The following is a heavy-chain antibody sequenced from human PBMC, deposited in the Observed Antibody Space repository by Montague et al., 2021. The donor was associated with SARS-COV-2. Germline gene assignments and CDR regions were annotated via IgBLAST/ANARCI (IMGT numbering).Heavy chain of an antibody. Sequence: SETLSLTCAVYGGSFSGYYWSWIRQPPGKGLEWIGEINHSGSTNXNPSLKSRVTISVDTSKNQFPLKLSSVTAADTAVYYCARARQDVVVPALGIGAYYYYYYMDVWGKGTTVTVSS. D-gene: IGHD2-2*01. V-gene: IGHV4-34*01. CDR3: ARARQDVVVPALGIGAYYYYYYMDV. J-gene: IGHJ6*03. CDR2: INHSGST. CDR1: GGSFSGYY.